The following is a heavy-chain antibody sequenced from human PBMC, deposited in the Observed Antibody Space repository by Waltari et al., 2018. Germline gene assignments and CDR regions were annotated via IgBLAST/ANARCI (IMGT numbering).Heavy chain of an antibody. CDR2: INPNSGGT. CDR3: ARAVYGGNSGVDY. D-gene: IGHD2-21*02. CDR1: GYTFTGYY. V-gene: IGHV1-2*02. Sequence: QVQLVQSGAEVKKPGASVKVSCKASGYTFTGYYMHGWRRAPGQGLEWMGWINPNSGGTNYAQKFQGRVTMTRDTSISTAYMELSRLRSDDTAVYYCARAVYGGNSGVDYWGQGTLVTVSS. J-gene: IGHJ4*02.